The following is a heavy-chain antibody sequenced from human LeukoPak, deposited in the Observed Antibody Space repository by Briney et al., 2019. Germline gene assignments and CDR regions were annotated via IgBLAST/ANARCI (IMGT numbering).Heavy chain of an antibody. J-gene: IGHJ6*02. D-gene: IGHD6-19*01. CDR1: GGSISSGSYY. CDR3: ARGGAVAGYGMYV. V-gene: IGHV4-61*02. CDR2: IYTSGST. Sequence: PSETLSLTCTVSGGSISSGSYYWSWIRQPAGKGLEWIGRIYTSGSTNYNPSLKSRVTISVDTSKNQFSLKLSSVTAADTAVYYCARGGAVAGYGMYVWGQGTTVTVSS.